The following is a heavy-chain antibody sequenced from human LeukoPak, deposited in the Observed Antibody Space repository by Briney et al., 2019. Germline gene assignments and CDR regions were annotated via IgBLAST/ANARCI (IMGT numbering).Heavy chain of an antibody. Sequence: PSETLSLTRAVSGGSISSSKWWSWVRQSPGKGLEWIGEIYHSGSTNYNPSLKSRVTISVDKPNNQFSLRLSSVTAADTAVYYCAILMTTVTTSWFDPWGQGTLVTVSS. CDR3: AILMTTVTTSWFDP. CDR1: GGSISSSKW. CDR2: IYHSGST. J-gene: IGHJ5*02. V-gene: IGHV4-4*02. D-gene: IGHD4-17*01.